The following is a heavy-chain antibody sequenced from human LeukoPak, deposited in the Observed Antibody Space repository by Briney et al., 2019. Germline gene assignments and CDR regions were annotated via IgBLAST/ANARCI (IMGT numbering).Heavy chain of an antibody. J-gene: IGHJ3*02. D-gene: IGHD6-19*01. CDR1: GCSISSNNW. Sequence: PETLSLTCAVSGCSISSNNWWAWIRQPPGKGLEWIGYIYYSGNTYYNPYNPSLTSRVTMSVDTSKNQFSLKLDSVTEIDTAMYYCARNQAVAANRGAFDIWGQGTMVTVSS. CDR2: IYYSGNT. V-gene: IGHV4-28*01. CDR3: ARNQAVAANRGAFDI.